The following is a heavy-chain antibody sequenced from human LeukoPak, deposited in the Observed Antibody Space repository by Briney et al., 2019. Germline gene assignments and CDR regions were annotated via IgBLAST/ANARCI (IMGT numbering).Heavy chain of an antibody. CDR2: IYYSGST. D-gene: IGHD5-24*01. V-gene: IGHV4-39*07. J-gene: IGHJ3*02. Sequence: SETLSLTCTVSGGSISSSSYYWGWIRQPPGKGLEWIGSIYYSGSTYYNPSLKSRVTISVDTSKNQFSLKLSSVTAADTAVYYCARGGHRRWLQLGDAFDIWGQGTMVTVSS. CDR1: GGSISSSSYY. CDR3: ARGGHRRWLQLGDAFDI.